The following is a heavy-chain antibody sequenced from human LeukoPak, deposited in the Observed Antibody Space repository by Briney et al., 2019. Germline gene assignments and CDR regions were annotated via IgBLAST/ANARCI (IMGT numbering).Heavy chain of an antibody. J-gene: IGHJ4*02. Sequence: GSLRLSCAASGFDFSTYSIDWVRQAPGKGLEWVSYISSSSSNICHADSVKGRFTISRDNAKNSLHLQMNSLRAEDTAVYYCARVGRSGWTVDYWGQGTLVTVSS. CDR3: ARVGRSGWTVDY. D-gene: IGHD6-19*01. V-gene: IGHV3-48*04. CDR2: ISSSSSNI. CDR1: GFDFSTYS.